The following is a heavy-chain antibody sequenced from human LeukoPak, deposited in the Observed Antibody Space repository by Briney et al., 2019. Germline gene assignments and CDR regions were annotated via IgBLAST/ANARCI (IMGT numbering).Heavy chain of an antibody. CDR1: GFTFSSYA. V-gene: IGHV3-30-3*01. J-gene: IGHJ4*02. CDR3: ARGPVRQRPRLDY. CDR2: ISYDGSNK. D-gene: IGHD1-1*01. Sequence: PGGSLRLSCAASGFTFSSYAMHWVRQAPGKGLEWVAVISYDGSNKYYADSVKGRFTISRDNSKNTLYLQMNSLRAKDTAVYYCARGPVRQRPRLDYWGQGTLVTVSS.